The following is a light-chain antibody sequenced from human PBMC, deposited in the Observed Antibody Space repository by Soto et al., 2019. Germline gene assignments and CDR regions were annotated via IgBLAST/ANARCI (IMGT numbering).Light chain of an antibody. V-gene: IGKV1-5*03. Sequence: DIQMTQSPSTLSASVGDRVTITCRASQSINSWLAWYQQKPGKAPKLLIQKASSLESGVPSRFSGRGSGTELTLTISSLQPDDCATYYCQQYESYPLTFGGGTKVEIK. CDR1: QSINSW. CDR3: QQYESYPLT. CDR2: KAS. J-gene: IGKJ4*01.